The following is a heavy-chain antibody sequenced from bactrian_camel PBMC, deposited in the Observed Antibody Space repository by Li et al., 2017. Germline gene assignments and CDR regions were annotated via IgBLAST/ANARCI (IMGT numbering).Heavy chain of an antibody. V-gene: IGHV3S53*01. Sequence: QLVESGGGSVQAGGSLKLSCVASGYTLPLHMAWFRRSPGQGREGIAAIAGDDRTNYADSVKGRFTISRDNAKNALYLQMNSLKTEDTAVYYCAARNWFLPGPEWGQGTQVTVS. CDR2: IAGDDRT. J-gene: IGHJ4*01. CDR1: GYTLPLH. CDR3: AARNWFLPGPE. D-gene: IGHD7*01.